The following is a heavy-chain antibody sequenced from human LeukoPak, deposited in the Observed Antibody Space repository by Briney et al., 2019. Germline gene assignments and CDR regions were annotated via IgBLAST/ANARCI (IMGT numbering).Heavy chain of an antibody. CDR1: GYTFTSQG. J-gene: IGHJ4*02. V-gene: IGHV1-18*01. D-gene: IGHD1-1*01. CDR2: ISAYNGNT. Sequence: ASVKVSCKASGYTFTSQGISWVRQAPGQGLEWMGWISAYNGNTNYAQKFQGRVTLTTDTSTSTVYMELRSLRSDDTTVYYCSREGPTGEFLGDCWGQGTLVTVSS. CDR3: SREGPTGEFLGDC.